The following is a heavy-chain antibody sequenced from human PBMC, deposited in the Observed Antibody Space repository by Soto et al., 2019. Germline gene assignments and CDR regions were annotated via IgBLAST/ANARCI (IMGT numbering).Heavy chain of an antibody. Sequence: EVHLEESGGGLVQPGGSLRLSCAASGFSLSPYWMHWVRQVPGRGLEWVARLSSDGFGAAYADSVKGRFFISRDIARNSLSLQMNSLRADDAAVYYCARDLGGPDYWGRGTSVTVSS. CDR3: ARDLGGPDY. D-gene: IGHD3-16*01. CDR1: GFSLSPYW. V-gene: IGHV3-74*03. J-gene: IGHJ4*02. CDR2: LSSDGFGA.